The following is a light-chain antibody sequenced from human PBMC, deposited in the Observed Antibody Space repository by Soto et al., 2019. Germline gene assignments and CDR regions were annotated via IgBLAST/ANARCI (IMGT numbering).Light chain of an antibody. Sequence: EIVLTQSPATLSLSPGERATLSCRASQSVSSAYLAWYQQKPGQAPRLLLYGASTRATGIPDRFSGSGSGTEFTLTISSLQSEDFAVYYCQQYNNWPPITFGQGTRLEI. V-gene: IGKV3D-15*01. CDR3: QQYNNWPPIT. J-gene: IGKJ5*01. CDR2: GAS. CDR1: QSVSSAY.